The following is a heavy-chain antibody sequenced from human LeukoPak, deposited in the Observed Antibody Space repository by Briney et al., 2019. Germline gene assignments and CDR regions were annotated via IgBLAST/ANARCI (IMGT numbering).Heavy chain of an antibody. CDR2: IYYTGKT. Sequence: SETLSLTCTVSGDSVSNGNYYWSWLRQPPGKALEWIGYIYYTGKTYYNPSLEGRVTILVDTSRNHFSVKLSSVTAADTAVYYCARSQNYYGSGDYLSQGTLVTVSS. CDR1: GDSVSNGNYY. J-gene: IGHJ4*02. V-gene: IGHV4-61*03. D-gene: IGHD3-10*01. CDR3: ARSQNYYGSGDY.